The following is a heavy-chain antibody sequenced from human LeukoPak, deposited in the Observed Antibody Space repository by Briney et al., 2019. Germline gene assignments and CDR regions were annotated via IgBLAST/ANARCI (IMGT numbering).Heavy chain of an antibody. D-gene: IGHD2-2*01. CDR3: ARDAFRGYCSSTSCRYWYFDL. CDR1: SGSFSGYY. Sequence: SETLSLTCAVYSGSFSGYYRSWIRQPPGKGLEWIGEINHSGSTNYNPSLKSRATISVDTSKNQFSLKLSSVTAADTAVYYCARDAFRGYCSSTSCRYWYFDLWGRGTLVTVSS. CDR2: INHSGST. J-gene: IGHJ2*01. V-gene: IGHV4-34*01.